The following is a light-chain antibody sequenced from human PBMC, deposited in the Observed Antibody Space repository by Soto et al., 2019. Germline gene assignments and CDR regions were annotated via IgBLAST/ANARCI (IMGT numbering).Light chain of an antibody. Sequence: EIVMTQSPATLSVSPAERATLSCRASQSVSSNLAWYQQKPGQAPRLLIYGASTRATGIPARFSGSGSGTEFTLTISSLQSEDFAVYYCQQCNNWPPLTFGGGTKVEIK. J-gene: IGKJ4*01. V-gene: IGKV3-15*01. CDR1: QSVSSN. CDR3: QQCNNWPPLT. CDR2: GAS.